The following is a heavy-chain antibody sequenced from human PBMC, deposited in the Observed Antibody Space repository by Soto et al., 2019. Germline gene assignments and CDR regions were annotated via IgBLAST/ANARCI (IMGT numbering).Heavy chain of an antibody. CDR1: GGSISSYY. D-gene: IGHD2-21*01. J-gene: IGHJ4*02. V-gene: IGHV4-59*08. CDR3: ARYYGGYSDY. Sequence: SETLSLTCTVSGGSISSYYWSWIRQPPGKGLEWIGYIHYSGSTNYNPSLKSRVTISVDTSKNQFSLKLSSVTAADTAVYYCARYYGGYSDYWGQGTLVTVSS. CDR2: IHYSGST.